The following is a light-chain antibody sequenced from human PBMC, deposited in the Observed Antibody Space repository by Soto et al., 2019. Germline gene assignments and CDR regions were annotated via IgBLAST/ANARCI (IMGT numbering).Light chain of an antibody. CDR3: SSYAASNNFYFV. V-gene: IGLV2-8*01. Sequence: ALTQPPSASGSPGQSVTISCTGTSSDVGGYNYVSWYQPYPGRAPKLMIYEVTKRPSGVPDRFSGSKSGNTASLTVSGLQAEDEADYYCSSYAASNNFYFVFGGGTKLTVL. CDR2: EVT. CDR1: SSDVGGYNY. J-gene: IGLJ3*02.